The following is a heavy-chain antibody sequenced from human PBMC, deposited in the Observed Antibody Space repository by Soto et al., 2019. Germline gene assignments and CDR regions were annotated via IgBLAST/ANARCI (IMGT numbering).Heavy chain of an antibody. CDR1: GGTFSSYA. CDR2: IIPIFGTA. CDR3: ARLYGYSYGSHWFDP. J-gene: IGHJ5*02. V-gene: IGHV1-69*13. D-gene: IGHD5-18*01. Sequence: ASVKVSCKASGGTFSSYAISWVRQAPGQGLEWMGGIIPIFGTANYAQKFQGRVTITADESTSTAYMELSSLRSEDTAVYYCARLYGYSYGSHWFDPWGQGTLVTVSS.